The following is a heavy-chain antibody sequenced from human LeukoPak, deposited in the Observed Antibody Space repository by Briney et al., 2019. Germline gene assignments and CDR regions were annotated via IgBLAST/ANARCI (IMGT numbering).Heavy chain of an antibody. CDR3: ARGPSIVVVPAAMLGYYYYGMDV. CDR1: GGSVSSESYH. D-gene: IGHD2-2*01. J-gene: IGHJ6*02. V-gene: IGHV4-61*01. CDR2: IFNSGSS. Sequence: PSETLSLTCTVSGGSVSSESYHWSWIRQPPGKGLEWIAYIFNSGSSNYNPSLKSRVTISVDTSKNQFSLKLSSVTAADTAVYYCARGPSIVVVPAAMLGYYYYGMDVWGQGTTVTVSS.